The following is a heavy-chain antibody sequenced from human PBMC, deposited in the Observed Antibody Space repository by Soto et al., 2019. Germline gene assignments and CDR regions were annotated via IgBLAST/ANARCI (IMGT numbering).Heavy chain of an antibody. Sequence: GASVKVSCKVSGYTLTELSMHWVRQAPGKGLEWMGGFDPEDGETIYAQKFQGRVTMTEDTSTDTAYMELSSLRSENTAVYYCARDLTLGGSYTGYYYYGMDVWGQGTTVTVSS. J-gene: IGHJ6*02. CDR3: ARDLTLGGSYTGYYYYGMDV. CDR1: GYTLTELS. CDR2: FDPEDGET. D-gene: IGHD1-26*01. V-gene: IGHV1-24*01.